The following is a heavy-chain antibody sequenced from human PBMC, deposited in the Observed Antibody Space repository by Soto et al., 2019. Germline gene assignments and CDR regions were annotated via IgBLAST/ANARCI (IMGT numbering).Heavy chain of an antibody. CDR2: IYYSGST. D-gene: IGHD2-15*01. CDR3: ARDLGTRLYRPAAGGGLLQL. V-gene: IGHV4-59*01. Sequence: ASETLSLTCTVSGGSISSYYWSCIRQPPGKGLEWIGYIYYSGSTNYNPSLKSRVTISADTSKNQFSLKLSSVTAADTAVYYCARDLGTRLYRPAAGGGLLQLWGQ. CDR1: GGSISSYY. J-gene: IGHJ1*01.